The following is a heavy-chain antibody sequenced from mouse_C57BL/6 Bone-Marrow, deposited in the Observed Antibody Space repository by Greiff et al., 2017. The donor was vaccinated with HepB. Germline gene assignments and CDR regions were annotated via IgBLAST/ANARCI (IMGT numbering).Heavy chain of an antibody. CDR1: GFTFSDYY. CDR2: ISNGGGST. D-gene: IGHD2-4*01. Sequence: EVKLVESGGGLVQPGGSLKLSCAASGFTFSDYYMYWVRQTPEKRLEWVAYISNGGGSTYYPDTVKGRFTISRDNAKNTLYLQMSRLKSEDTAMYYCARPHYDYDVGAMDYWGQGTSVTVSS. J-gene: IGHJ4*01. V-gene: IGHV5-12*01. CDR3: ARPHYDYDVGAMDY.